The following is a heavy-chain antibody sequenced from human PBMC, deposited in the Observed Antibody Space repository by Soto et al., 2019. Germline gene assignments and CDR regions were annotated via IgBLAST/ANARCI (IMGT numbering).Heavy chain of an antibody. CDR1: GYTFTSLD. J-gene: IGHJ3*02. Sequence: ASVKVSCKASGYTFTSLDINWVRQATGQGLECMGWMNPNSGNTGYAQKFQGRVTMTRNTSISTAYMELGSLRSEDTAVYYCARERSHSRSWSDGLDIWGQGKMVTISS. CDR3: ARERSHSRSWSDGLDI. D-gene: IGHD6-13*01. CDR2: MNPNSGNT. V-gene: IGHV1-8*01.